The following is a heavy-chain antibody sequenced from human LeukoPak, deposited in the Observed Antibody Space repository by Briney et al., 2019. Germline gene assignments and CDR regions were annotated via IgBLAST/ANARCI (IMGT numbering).Heavy chain of an antibody. D-gene: IGHD1-26*01. J-gene: IGHJ4*02. CDR1: GGSFSGYY. Sequence: PSETLSLTCAVYGGSFSGYYWSWIRQPPGKGLEWIGEINHSGSTNYNPSLKSRVTISVDTSKNQFSLKLSSVTAADTAVYYCARAIVGATVDYSGQGTLVTVSS. V-gene: IGHV4-34*01. CDR2: INHSGST. CDR3: ARAIVGATVDY.